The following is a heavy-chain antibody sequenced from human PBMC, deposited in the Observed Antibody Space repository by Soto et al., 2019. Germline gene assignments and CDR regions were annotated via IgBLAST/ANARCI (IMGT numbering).Heavy chain of an antibody. V-gene: IGHV1-18*01. J-gene: IGHJ3*02. CDR3: ARDQYSSGGYKEGGAFDI. CDR1: GYTFTIYG. Sequence: ASVKVSCKASGYTFTIYGISWVRQAPGQGLEWMGWISAYNGNTNYAQKLQGRVTMTTDTSTSTAYMELRSLRSDDTAVYYCARDQYSSGGYKEGGAFDIWGQGTMVTVSS. CDR2: ISAYNGNT. D-gene: IGHD6-19*01.